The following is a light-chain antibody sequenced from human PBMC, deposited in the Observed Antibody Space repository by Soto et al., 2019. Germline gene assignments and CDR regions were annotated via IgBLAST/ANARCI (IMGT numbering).Light chain of an antibody. Sequence: DIQMTQSPSSLSASVGDRVTITCRASQSISSYLNWYQQKPGKAPKLLIYAASSLQSGVPSRFSGSGSGTHFPLTISSLQPEDFATYYCQPSYSTPPTFGGGTKVEIK. CDR1: QSISSY. CDR3: QPSYSTPPT. J-gene: IGKJ4*01. CDR2: AAS. V-gene: IGKV1-39*01.